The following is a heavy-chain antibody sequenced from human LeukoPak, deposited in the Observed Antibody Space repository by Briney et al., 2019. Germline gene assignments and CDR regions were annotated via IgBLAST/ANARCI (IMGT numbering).Heavy chain of an antibody. CDR1: GYTFTSYD. D-gene: IGHD4-11*01. J-gene: IGHJ6*02. Sequence: ASVKVSCKASGYTFTSYDINWVRQATGQGLEWMGWMNPNSGNTGYAQKFQGRVTMTRNTSISTAYMELSSLRSEDTAVYYCARFHHLYSNENYGMDVWGQGTTVTVSS. CDR3: ARFHHLYSNENYGMDV. CDR2: MNPNSGNT. V-gene: IGHV1-8*01.